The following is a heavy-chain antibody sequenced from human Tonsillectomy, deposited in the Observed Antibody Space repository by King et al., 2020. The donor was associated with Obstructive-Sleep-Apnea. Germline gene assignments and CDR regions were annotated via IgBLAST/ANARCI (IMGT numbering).Heavy chain of an antibody. CDR1: GDSISSNY. V-gene: IGHV4-4*07. CDR2: IYSDGST. D-gene: IGHD3-22*01. J-gene: IGHJ4*02. CDR3: AREDRYSSGYYSLYYFDF. Sequence: QLQESGPGLVKPSETLSLTCSVSGDSISSNYWSWIRQPAGEGLEWVGRIYSDGSTNSNPSLKSRVTMSLDTSKNQFSLKQSSVTAADTAVYFCAREDRYSSGYYSLYYFDFWGQGTLVTVSS.